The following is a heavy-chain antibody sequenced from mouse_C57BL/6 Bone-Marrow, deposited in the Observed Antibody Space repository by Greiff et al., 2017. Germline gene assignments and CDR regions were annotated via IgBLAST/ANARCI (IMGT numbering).Heavy chain of an antibody. Sequence: QLQQSGAELARPGASVKLSCKASGYTFTSYGISWVKQRTGQGLEWIGEIYPRSGNTYYNEKFKGKATLTADKSSSTAYMELRSLTSEDSAVYFCARRAYYGSSYGAMDYWGQGTSVTVSS. CDR2: IYPRSGNT. D-gene: IGHD1-1*01. V-gene: IGHV1-81*01. CDR3: ARRAYYGSSYGAMDY. CDR1: GYTFTSYG. J-gene: IGHJ4*01.